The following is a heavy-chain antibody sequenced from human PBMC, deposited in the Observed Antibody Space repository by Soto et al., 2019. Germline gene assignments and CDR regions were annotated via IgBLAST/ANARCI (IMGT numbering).Heavy chain of an antibody. CDR3: VKVSSGSQISAFDY. D-gene: IGHD3-22*01. V-gene: IGHV3-64D*06. CDR1: GFTFSSYA. J-gene: IGHJ4*02. Sequence: GGSLRLSCSASGFTFSSYAMHWVRQAPGKGLEYVSAISSNGGSTYYADSVKGRFTISRDNSKNTLYLQMSSLRAEDTAVSYCVKVSSGSQISAFDYWGQGTLVTVSS. CDR2: ISSNGGST.